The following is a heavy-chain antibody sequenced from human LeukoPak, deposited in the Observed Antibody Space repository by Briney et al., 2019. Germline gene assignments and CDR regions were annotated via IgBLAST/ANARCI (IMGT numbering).Heavy chain of an antibody. CDR1: GGSFSGYY. V-gene: IGHV4-34*01. Sequence: SETLSLTCAVYGGSFSGYYWSWIRQPPGKGLEWIGEINHSGSTNYNPSLKSRVTISVDTSKKQFSLKLSSVTAADTAVYYCARGRKAAGRRSAFDIWGQGTMVTVSS. CDR2: INHSGST. D-gene: IGHD6-13*01. J-gene: IGHJ3*02. CDR3: ARGRKAAGRRSAFDI.